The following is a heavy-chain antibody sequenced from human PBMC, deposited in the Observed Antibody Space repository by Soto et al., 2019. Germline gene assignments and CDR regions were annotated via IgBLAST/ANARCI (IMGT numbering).Heavy chain of an antibody. V-gene: IGHV3-64*04. Sequence: PGGSLRLSCSASGFTFSGFAMHWVRQAPGKGLEYVSTISANGDNTYYADPVKGRFTISRDNSKNTLYLQMNSLRAEDTAVYYCARGNYYDSSGNYSYFGPWGQGTLLTVSS. CDR2: ISANGDNT. D-gene: IGHD3-22*01. CDR3: ARGNYYDSSGNYSYFGP. J-gene: IGHJ5*02. CDR1: GFTFSGFA.